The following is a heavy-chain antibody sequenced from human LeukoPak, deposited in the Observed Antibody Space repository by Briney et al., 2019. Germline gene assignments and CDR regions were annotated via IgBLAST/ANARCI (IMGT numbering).Heavy chain of an antibody. CDR2: INWNGGST. D-gene: IGHD6-13*01. CDR1: GFTFDDYT. Sequence: PGGSLRLSCAASGFTFDDYTMHWVRQAPGKGLEWVSGINWNGGSTGYADSVKGRFTISRDNAKNSLYLQMNSLRAEDTALYYCAREIGGSSWYYYYYYYMDVWGKGTTVTVSS. V-gene: IGHV3-20*04. J-gene: IGHJ6*03. CDR3: AREIGGSSWYYYYYYYMDV.